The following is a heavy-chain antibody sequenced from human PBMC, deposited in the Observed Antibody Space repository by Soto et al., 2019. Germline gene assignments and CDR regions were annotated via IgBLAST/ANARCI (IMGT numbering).Heavy chain of an antibody. CDR1: GGTFSSYT. CDR2: IIPILGIA. V-gene: IGHV1-69*04. Sequence: SVKVSCKASGGTFSSYTISWVRQAPGQGLEWMGRIIPILGIANYAQKFQGRVTITADKSTSTAYMELSSLRSEDTAVYYCARDRREDIVVVPAARMSNWFDPWGQGTLVTVSS. D-gene: IGHD2-2*01. J-gene: IGHJ5*02. CDR3: ARDRREDIVVVPAARMSNWFDP.